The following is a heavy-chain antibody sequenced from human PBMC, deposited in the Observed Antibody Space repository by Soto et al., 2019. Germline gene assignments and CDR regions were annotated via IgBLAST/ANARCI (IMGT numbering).Heavy chain of an antibody. Sequence: PGESLKISCKGSGYSFISYWIVWVRQMPGKGLEWMGIIYPGDSHTRYSPSFQGQVTISADKSISTAYLQWSSLKASDTAMYYCARSPYSSSSGYDYWGQGTQVTVSS. J-gene: IGHJ4*02. V-gene: IGHV5-51*01. D-gene: IGHD6-6*01. CDR3: ARSPYSSSSGYDY. CDR2: IYPGDSHT. CDR1: GYSFISYW.